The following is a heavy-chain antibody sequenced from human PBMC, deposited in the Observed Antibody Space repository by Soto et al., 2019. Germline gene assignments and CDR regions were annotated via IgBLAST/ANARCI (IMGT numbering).Heavy chain of an antibody. CDR3: ARPGLTVPGTRYFDH. J-gene: IGHJ4*02. CDR2: IGSDGSAI. D-gene: IGHD6-19*01. Sequence: EVQLLESGGGLVQPGGSLRLSCAASGFTFNTYAMSWVRQAPGKWLEWGAAIGSDGSAIQYADSVKGRFTISKDNSKDTLDLQMNSLRAEDTAVYYCARPGLTVPGTRYFDHWGQGTLVTVSS. CDR1: GFTFNTYA. V-gene: IGHV3-23*01.